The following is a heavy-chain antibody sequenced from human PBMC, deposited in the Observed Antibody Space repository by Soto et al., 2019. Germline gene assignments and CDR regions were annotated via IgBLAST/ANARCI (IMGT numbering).Heavy chain of an antibody. CDR3: ARSSYYYDSSGYSDAFDI. Sequence: LKISCKGSGYSFTSYWIGWVRQMPGKGLEWMGIIYPGDSDTRYSPSFQGQVTISADKSISTAYLQWSSLKASDTAMYYCARSSYYYDSSGYSDAFDIWGQGTMVTVSS. V-gene: IGHV5-51*01. D-gene: IGHD3-22*01. CDR1: GYSFTSYW. J-gene: IGHJ3*02. CDR2: IYPGDSDT.